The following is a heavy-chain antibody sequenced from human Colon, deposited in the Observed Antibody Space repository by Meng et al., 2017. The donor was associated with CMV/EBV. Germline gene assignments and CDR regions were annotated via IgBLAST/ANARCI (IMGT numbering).Heavy chain of an antibody. CDR2: IKSKIDGGKI. Sequence: EVHLVESGGGLVKPGGSLRLSCAASGFTFTNAAMTWVRQASGKGLEWIGRIKSKIDGGKIDSAAPVRGRFAISRDDSKATVYLQIDTLEIEDTGMYYCTTLLRGFWGQGTLVAFSS. D-gene: IGHD2-15*01. CDR1: GFTFTNAA. CDR3: TTLLRGF. J-gene: IGHJ4*02. V-gene: IGHV3-15*01.